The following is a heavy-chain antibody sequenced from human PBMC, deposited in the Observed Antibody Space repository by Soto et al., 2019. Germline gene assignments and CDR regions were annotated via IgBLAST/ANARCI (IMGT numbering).Heavy chain of an antibody. J-gene: IGHJ4*02. V-gene: IGHV3-9*01. CDR1: GFIFDDYA. Sequence: EVQLVESGGGLVQPGRSLRLSCAASGFIFDDYAIHWVRRAPGKGLEWVSGISWHAADVGYADSVKGRFTISRDNAKNSVYLQMDSLRAQDTAFYYSAMMTRYGSRFASWGQGTLVTVSS. CDR2: ISWHAADV. CDR3: AMMTRYGSRFAS. D-gene: IGHD3-10*01.